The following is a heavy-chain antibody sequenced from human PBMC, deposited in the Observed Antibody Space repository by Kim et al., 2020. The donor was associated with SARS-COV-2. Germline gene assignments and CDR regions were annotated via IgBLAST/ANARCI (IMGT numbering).Heavy chain of an antibody. D-gene: IGHD6-13*01. CDR3: ARDASSGIAAGGYYYYYGMDV. J-gene: IGHJ6*01. CDR2: INSDGSST. CDR1: GFTFSSYW. V-gene: IGHV3-74*01. Sequence: GGSLRLSCAASGFTFSSYWMHWVRQAPGKGLVWVSRINSDGSSTSYADSVKGRFTISRDNAKNTLYLQMNSLRAEDTAVYYCARDASSGIAAGGYYYYYGMDVWGQGTTVTVSS.